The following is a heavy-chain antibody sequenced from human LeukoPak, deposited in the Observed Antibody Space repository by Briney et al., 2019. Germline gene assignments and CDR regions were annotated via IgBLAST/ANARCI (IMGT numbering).Heavy chain of an antibody. CDR1: GFTFSNAC. Sequence: GGSLRLSCAASGFTFSNACMSWVCQAPGKGLEWVGHIKTKTDGGTTDYAAPVKRRFTISRDDSKNTLYLQMNSLKTEDTALYYCTTGTWIQLWLADYWGQGTLVTVSS. CDR2: IKTKTDGGTT. D-gene: IGHD5-18*01. J-gene: IGHJ4*02. V-gene: IGHV3-15*01. CDR3: TTGTWIQLWLADY.